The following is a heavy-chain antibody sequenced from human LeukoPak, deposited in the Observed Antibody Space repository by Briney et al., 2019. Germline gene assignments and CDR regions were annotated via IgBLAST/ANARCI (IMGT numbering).Heavy chain of an antibody. CDR2: ISSSSSYI. Sequence: GGSLRLSCAASGFSFSTYNMNWVRQAPGKGLEWVSSISSSSSYIYYADSVKGRFTISRDNAKNSLYLQMNSLRAEDTAVYFCARVAYGDYGVFDYWGQGTLVTVSS. CDR3: ARVAYGDYGVFDY. D-gene: IGHD4-17*01. V-gene: IGHV3-21*01. J-gene: IGHJ4*02. CDR1: GFSFSTYN.